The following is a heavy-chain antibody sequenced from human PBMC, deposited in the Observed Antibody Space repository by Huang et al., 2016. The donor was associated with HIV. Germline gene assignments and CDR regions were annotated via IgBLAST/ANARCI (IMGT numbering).Heavy chain of an antibody. Sequence: QLQLQESGPGQVKPSETLSPTCTVSGDFISSTHYYWGWIRQSPGKGLEWVGGVYQGGSTNYNPSLKSRVTLSVDTSRNQFSLRLNSVTAADTAVYYCASQHIGAAATWFWGRGTQVAVSS. J-gene: IGHJ4*02. V-gene: IGHV4-39*01. D-gene: IGHD6-13*01. CDR1: GDFISSTHYY. CDR2: VYQGGST. CDR3: ASQHIGAAATWF.